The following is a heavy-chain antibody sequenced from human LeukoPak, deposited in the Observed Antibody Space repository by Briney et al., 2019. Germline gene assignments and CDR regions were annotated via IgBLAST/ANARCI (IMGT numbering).Heavy chain of an antibody. CDR2: ILYSGST. D-gene: IGHD3-10*01. CDR3: AKSKGYGLVDI. V-gene: IGHV4-39*07. J-gene: IGHJ3*02. CDR1: GGPISYAIYY. Sequence: SDTLSLPHTVSGGPISYAIYYWGGARQPPGKGLEWIGSILYSGSTYYSPPLKSRLTISVDTSRNQFSLRLSSVTAADTAVYYCAKSKGYGLVDIWGQGTMVTVSS.